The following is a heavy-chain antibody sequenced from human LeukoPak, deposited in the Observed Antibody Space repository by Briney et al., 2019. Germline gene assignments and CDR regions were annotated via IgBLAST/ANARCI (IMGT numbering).Heavy chain of an antibody. CDR1: GFTFSSYG. CDR3: ASSMAYNCLDY. CDR2: IWNDGSNN. J-gene: IGHJ4*02. V-gene: IGHV3-33*01. Sequence: GRSLRPSCAPSGFTFSSYGMHWVRPAPGKGLEGVAAIWNDGSNNYYADSVKGRFTISRDNAKNTLYLQMNSLRPEDTAVYYCASSMAYNCLDYWGQGTLVTVSS. D-gene: IGHD5-24*01.